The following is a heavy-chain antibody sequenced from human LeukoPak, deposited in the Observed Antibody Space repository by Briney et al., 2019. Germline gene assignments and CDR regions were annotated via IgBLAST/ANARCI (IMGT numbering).Heavy chain of an antibody. Sequence: GGSLRLSCAASGFTFSTYWMNWVRQAPGKGLEWVASIKQDGSEKYYVDSVKGRFTISRDNAKNSLYLQMNSLRAEDTAVYYCARVTGDYYYYYMGVWGKGTTVTVSS. V-gene: IGHV3-7*01. J-gene: IGHJ6*03. CDR1: GFTFSTYW. CDR3: ARVTGDYYYYYMGV. CDR2: IKQDGSEK.